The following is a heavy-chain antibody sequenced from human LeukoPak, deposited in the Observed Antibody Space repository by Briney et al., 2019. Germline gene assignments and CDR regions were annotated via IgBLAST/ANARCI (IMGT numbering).Heavy chain of an antibody. J-gene: IGHJ4*02. CDR3: AREPY. CDR1: GFTFSSYI. Sequence: GTSLRLSCAASGFTFSSYIMHWVRQAPGKGLEWVALISYDEKSKFYADSVKGRFTISRDNSKNTLYLQMNSLRAEDTAVSYCAREPYWGQGTLVTVSS. V-gene: IGHV3-30*04. CDR2: ISYDEKSK.